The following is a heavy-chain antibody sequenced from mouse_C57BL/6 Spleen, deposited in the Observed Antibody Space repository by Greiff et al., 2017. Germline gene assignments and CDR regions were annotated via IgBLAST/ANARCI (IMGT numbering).Heavy chain of an antibody. Sequence: QVQLQQSGPELVKPGASVKISCKASGYAFSSSWMNWVKQRPGKGLEWIGRIYPGDGDPNYNGKFKGKATLTADKSSSTAYMQLSSLTSADSAVYFCARWYYYGSSYFDYWGQGTTLTVSS. D-gene: IGHD1-1*01. CDR2: IYPGDGDP. CDR3: ARWYYYGSSYFDY. J-gene: IGHJ2*01. CDR1: GYAFSSSW. V-gene: IGHV1-82*01.